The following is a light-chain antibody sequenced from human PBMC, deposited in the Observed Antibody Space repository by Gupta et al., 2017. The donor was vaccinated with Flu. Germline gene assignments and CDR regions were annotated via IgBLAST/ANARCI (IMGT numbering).Light chain of an antibody. CDR2: WAS. CDR3: HQYYSTPDWT. J-gene: IGKJ1*01. Sequence: DIVMTPSSDFLVVFWGERATIHCKSRRSVFYNFNNKNYLAWYQQKPGQHPQLLIYWASTRESGVPDRLSGSGSGTDFTLPISSLQAEDVAVYYYHQYYSTPDWTFGQGTKVEIK. V-gene: IGKV4-1*01. CDR1: RSVFYNFNNKNY.